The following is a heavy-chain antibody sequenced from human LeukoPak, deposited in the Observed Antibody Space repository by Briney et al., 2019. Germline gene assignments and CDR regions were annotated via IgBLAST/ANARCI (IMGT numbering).Heavy chain of an antibody. Sequence: PGRSLRLSCAASGFTFSNYGMHWVRQAPGKGLEWVAFISSDGSNKYYADSVKGRFTISRDNSKNTLYLQMNSLRAEDTAVYYCARGASTPQHWGQGTLVTVSS. CDR3: ARGASTPQH. CDR2: ISSDGSNK. V-gene: IGHV3-33*05. J-gene: IGHJ1*01. CDR1: GFTFSNYG. D-gene: IGHD2-21*01.